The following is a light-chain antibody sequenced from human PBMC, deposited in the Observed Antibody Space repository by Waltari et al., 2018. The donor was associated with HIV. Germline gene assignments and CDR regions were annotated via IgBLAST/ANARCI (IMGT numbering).Light chain of an antibody. Sequence: SALTQPASVSGSPGQSITISCTGTSSDVGAYNLVSWYQQPPGKAPKFIIYEVNKRPSEVSIRFSGSKSGNTASRTISGLQAEDEDDYYCCSYAGRSTLEVFGGGTKVTVL. J-gene: IGLJ2*01. CDR2: EVN. CDR1: SSDVGAYNL. V-gene: IGLV2-23*02. CDR3: CSYAGRSTLEV.